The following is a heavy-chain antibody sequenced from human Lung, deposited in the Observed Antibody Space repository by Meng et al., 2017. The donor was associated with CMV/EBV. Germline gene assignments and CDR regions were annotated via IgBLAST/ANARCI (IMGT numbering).Heavy chain of an antibody. CDR2: MYSGGSST. D-gene: IGHD2-2*01. CDR3: AKCSSTSCRYFDY. V-gene: IGHV3-23*03. J-gene: IGHJ4*02. Sequence: GESXKISCAASGFTFSSYSMNWVRQAPGKGLEWVSVMYSGGSSTFYADSVQGRFTISRDESKNTLYLQMNSLRAEDTALYYCAKCSSTSCRYFDYLGQGTLVTVSS. CDR1: GFTFSSYS.